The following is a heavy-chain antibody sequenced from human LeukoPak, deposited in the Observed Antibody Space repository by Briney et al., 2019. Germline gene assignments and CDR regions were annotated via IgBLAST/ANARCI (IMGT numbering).Heavy chain of an antibody. V-gene: IGHV3-7*01. D-gene: IGHD3-16*01. CDR3: ARDVWLPDY. CDR1: GFTFKDSA. Sequence: GGSLRLSCEASGFTFKDSAMSWVRQAPGKGLEWVANIKEDGSEKNYVDSVKGRFTISRDNAKNSLYLQMNGLRVEDTAVYYCARDVWLPDYWGQGTLVTVTS. CDR2: IKEDGSEK. J-gene: IGHJ4*02.